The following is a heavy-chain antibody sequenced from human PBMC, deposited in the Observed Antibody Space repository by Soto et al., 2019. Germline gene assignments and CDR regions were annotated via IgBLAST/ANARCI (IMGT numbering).Heavy chain of an antibody. CDR2: IIPIFGTA. D-gene: IGHD2-2*01. CDR1: GGTFSSYA. Sequence: QVQLVQSGAEVKKPGSSVKVSCKASGGTFSSYAISWVRQAPGQGLEWMGGIIPIFGTANYAQKFQGRVKITADESTSTAYMELSSLRSEDTAVYYCARYCSSTSCYPYYYYYGMDVCGQGTTVTVSS. J-gene: IGHJ6*02. CDR3: ARYCSSTSCYPYYYYYGMDV. V-gene: IGHV1-69*01.